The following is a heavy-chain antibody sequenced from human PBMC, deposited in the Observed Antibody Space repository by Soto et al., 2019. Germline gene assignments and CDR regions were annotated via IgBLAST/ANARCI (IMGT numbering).Heavy chain of an antibody. J-gene: IGHJ4*02. V-gene: IGHV3-30*18. D-gene: IGHD3-3*01. CDR1: GFTFSSYG. CDR2: ISFDGSKK. CDR3: AKDISGFYPPNDY. Sequence: QVQLVESGGGVVQPGRSLRLSCAASGFTFSSYGMHWVRQAPGKGLQWVAVISFDGSKKYYADSVKGRFTISRDNSKNTLYVQLNSLSAEATAVYSCAKDISGFYPPNDYWGQGTLVTVSS.